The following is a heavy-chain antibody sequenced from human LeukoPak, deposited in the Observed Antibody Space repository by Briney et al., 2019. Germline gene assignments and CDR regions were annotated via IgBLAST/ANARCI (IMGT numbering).Heavy chain of an antibody. CDR2: ISWNSGSI. J-gene: IGHJ4*02. Sequence: GRSLRLSCTAAGFTLEDYAMHWVRQVPGKGLEWVSGISWNSGSIGYADSVQGRFTISRDNAKNSLDLKMNSLRAEDTAVYYCVKDTAHYYDSSGEGWFFDYWGQGTLVTVSS. CDR1: GFTLEDYA. D-gene: IGHD3-22*01. V-gene: IGHV3-9*01. CDR3: VKDTAHYYDSSGEGWFFDY.